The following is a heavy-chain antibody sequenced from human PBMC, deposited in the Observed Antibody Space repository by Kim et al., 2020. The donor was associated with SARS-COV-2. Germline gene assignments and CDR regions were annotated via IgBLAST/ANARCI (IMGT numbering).Heavy chain of an antibody. V-gene: IGHV4-39*01. CDR2: IYYSGST. CDR1: GGSISSSSYF. J-gene: IGHJ5*02. Sequence: SETLSLTCTVSGGSISSSSYFWGWIRQPPGKGLEWIGNIYYSGSTYYNPSLKSRVTISVDTSKNQFSLRLSSVTAADTAVYYCARHSRAPYSNWFDPWGQGTPVTVSS. CDR3: ARHSRAPYSNWFDP. D-gene: IGHD1-26*01.